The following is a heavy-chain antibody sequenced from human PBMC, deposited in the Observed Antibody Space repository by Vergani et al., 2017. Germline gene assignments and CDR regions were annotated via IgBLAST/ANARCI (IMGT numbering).Heavy chain of an antibody. V-gene: IGHV3-23*01. Sequence: EVQLLESGGGLVQPGGSLRLSCAASGFTFSSYAMSWVRQAPGKGLEWVSAISGSGGSTYYADSGKGRFTISRDNSKNTLYLQMNSLRAEDTAVYYCAKDDSSQRDGYNYDWGQGTLVTVSS. CDR2: ISGSGGST. D-gene: IGHD5-24*01. J-gene: IGHJ4*02. CDR3: AKDDSSQRDGYNYD. CDR1: GFTFSSYA.